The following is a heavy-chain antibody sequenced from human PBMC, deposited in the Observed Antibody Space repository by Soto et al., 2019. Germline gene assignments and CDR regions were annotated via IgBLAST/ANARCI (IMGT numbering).Heavy chain of an antibody. J-gene: IGHJ4*02. V-gene: IGHV3-15*07. CDR3: TTDVPDYGGNSGVGY. D-gene: IGHD4-17*01. Sequence: EVQLVESGGGLVKPGGSLRVSCVASGFIFGDAWMNGVRQAPGKGLEWVGRINSKAYGGTTDYAAPVKGRFTISSDDSKNTLYLQMNSLKTEDTAVYYCTTDVPDYGGNSGVGYWGQGTLVTVSS. CDR2: INSKAYGGTT. CDR1: GFIFGDAW.